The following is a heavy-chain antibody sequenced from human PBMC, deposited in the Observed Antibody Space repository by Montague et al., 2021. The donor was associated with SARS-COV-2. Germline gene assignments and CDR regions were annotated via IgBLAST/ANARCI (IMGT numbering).Heavy chain of an antibody. CDR1: GFTFSSYA. J-gene: IGHJ5*02. Sequence: SLRLSCAASGFTFSSYAMSWVRQAPGKGLEWVSVIHNGDGNTYYGDSVKGRFTISRDNSKNTLYLQMNSLRAEDTAVYYCAKAYSSSWWNWFGPWGQGTLVTVSS. CDR3: AKAYSSSWWNWFGP. V-gene: IGHV3-23*03. D-gene: IGHD6-13*01. CDR2: IHNGDGNT.